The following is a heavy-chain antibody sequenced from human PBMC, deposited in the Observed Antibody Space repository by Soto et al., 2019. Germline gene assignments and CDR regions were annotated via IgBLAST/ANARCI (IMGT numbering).Heavy chain of an antibody. J-gene: IGHJ4*02. CDR3: ARDKGAYYSHLVY. CDR1: GATFSSYA. D-gene: IGHD3-22*01. CDR2: IIPFFGTP. V-gene: IGHV1-69*06. Sequence: QVLLVQSGAEVKKPGSSVKVSCKPSGATFSSYAMSWVRQAPGQGLEWIGGIIPFFGTPNYAQKFQGRVTITADTSTATSYMELSSLRSDDTAVYYCARDKGAYYSHLVYWGQGTLVTVSS.